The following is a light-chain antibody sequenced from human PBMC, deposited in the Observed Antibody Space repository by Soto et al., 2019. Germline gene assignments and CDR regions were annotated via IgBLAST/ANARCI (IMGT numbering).Light chain of an antibody. CDR2: XGS. CDR1: QSVSSN. J-gene: IGKJ1*01. V-gene: IGKV3-15*01. Sequence: EIVMTQSPATLSVSPGERATLSCRASQSVSSNLAWYQQKPGQAXRXXIXXGSPRATGIPARFSGSGSGTDFTLTISRLQPEDFVVFYCYQYGSTPPTFGQGTKGDSK. CDR3: YQYGSTPPT.